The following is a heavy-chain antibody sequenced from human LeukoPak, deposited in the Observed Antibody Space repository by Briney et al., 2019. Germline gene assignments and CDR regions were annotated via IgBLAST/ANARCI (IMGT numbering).Heavy chain of an antibody. J-gene: IGHJ4*02. Sequence: PGGSLRLSCAASGFTFSSYGMHWVRPAPGKGLEWVAFIRYDGSNKYYADSVKGPFTISRDNSKNTLYLQMNSLRAEDTAVYYCAKDRGRGYQLLFFHNYWGQGNLVTVSS. CDR1: GFTFSSYG. V-gene: IGHV3-30*02. D-gene: IGHD2-2*01. CDR3: AKDRGRGYQLLFFHNY. CDR2: IRYDGSNK.